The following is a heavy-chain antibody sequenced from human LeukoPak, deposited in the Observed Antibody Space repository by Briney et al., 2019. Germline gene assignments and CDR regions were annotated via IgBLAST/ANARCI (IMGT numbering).Heavy chain of an antibody. J-gene: IGHJ4*02. D-gene: IGHD1-1*01. Sequence: PSETLSLTCTVSGGSISSYYWSWIRQPPGKGLEWIGYIYYSGSTNYNPSLKSRVTISVDTSKNQFSLELSSVTAADTAVYYCARRTDYFDYWGQGTLVTVSS. V-gene: IGHV4-59*01. CDR2: IYYSGST. CDR3: ARRTDYFDY. CDR1: GGSISSYY.